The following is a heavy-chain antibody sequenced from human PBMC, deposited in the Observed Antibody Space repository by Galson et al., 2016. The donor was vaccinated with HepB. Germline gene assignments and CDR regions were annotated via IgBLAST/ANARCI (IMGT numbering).Heavy chain of an antibody. CDR3: ARARYSSGLYNWFDP. J-gene: IGHJ5*02. CDR1: GGSISSYY. CDR2: IYYSGST. Sequence: QVQPQESGPGLVKPSQTLSLTCTVSGGSISSYYWNWIRQPPGKGLEWIGYIYYSGSTNYNPSLKSRVTISVDTSKNQFSLKLSSVTAADTAVYYCARARYSSGLYNWFDPWGQGTLVTVSS. D-gene: IGHD6-19*01. V-gene: IGHV4-59*01.